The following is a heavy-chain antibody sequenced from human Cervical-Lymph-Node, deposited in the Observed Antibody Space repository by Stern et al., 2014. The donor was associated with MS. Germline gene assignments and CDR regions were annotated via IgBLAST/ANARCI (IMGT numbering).Heavy chain of an antibody. Sequence: QVQLQESGPGLVKPSQTLSLTCTVSGGPISSGTYFWSWIRQPAGKGLAWIGRIYTSGSTDYTSSLKSRVTISVDMSKTHLSLRLTHLTAADTAVYYCARGRNGFGYDSWGQGTLATVSP. J-gene: IGHJ4*02. CDR3: ARGRNGFGYDS. D-gene: IGHD2-15*01. CDR1: GGPISSGTYF. CDR2: IYTSGST. V-gene: IGHV4-61*02.